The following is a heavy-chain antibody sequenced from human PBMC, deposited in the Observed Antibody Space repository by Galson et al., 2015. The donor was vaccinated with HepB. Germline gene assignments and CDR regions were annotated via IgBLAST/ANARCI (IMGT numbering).Heavy chain of an antibody. D-gene: IGHD3-3*01. CDR2: ISSTGTTM. J-gene: IGHJ4*02. V-gene: IGHV3-48*03. Sequence: SLRLSCAASGFTFSSYGVNWVRQAPGRGLEWVAHISSTGTTMYLADSVKGRFTISRDNAKNSLYLQMNSLRAEDTAVYYCARDTMTPHFDYWGQGTLVTVSS. CDR1: GFTFSSYG. CDR3: ARDTMTPHFDY.